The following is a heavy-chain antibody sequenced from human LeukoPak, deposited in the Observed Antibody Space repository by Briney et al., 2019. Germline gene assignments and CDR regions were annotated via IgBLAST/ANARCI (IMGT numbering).Heavy chain of an antibody. D-gene: IGHD5-12*01. J-gene: IGHJ5*02. V-gene: IGHV1-69*06. CDR1: GDIFTSYA. Sequence: SVKVPRKTSGDIFTSYAFSWVRQAPGQGLEWMGRIIPFFGTANYAQRFQGRVTITADKSTSTSYMELSSLRSEDTAVYYCAREGYFVDRSWFGLCGQGTLVTVSS. CDR3: AREGYFVDRSWFGL. CDR2: IIPFFGTA.